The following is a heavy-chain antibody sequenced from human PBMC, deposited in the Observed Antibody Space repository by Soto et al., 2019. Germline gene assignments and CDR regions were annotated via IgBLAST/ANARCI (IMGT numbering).Heavy chain of an antibody. V-gene: IGHV4-31*03. Sequence: SETLSLTCTVSGGSISTGGYYWNWIRQHPGKGLEWIGYLYHSGSTYYNPSLKSRVTISVDTSKNQFSLELSSVTAADTAVYYCAREKPYSSSWYHDYWGQGTLVTVSS. D-gene: IGHD6-13*01. CDR2: LYHSGST. J-gene: IGHJ4*02. CDR1: GGSISTGGYY. CDR3: AREKPYSSSWYHDY.